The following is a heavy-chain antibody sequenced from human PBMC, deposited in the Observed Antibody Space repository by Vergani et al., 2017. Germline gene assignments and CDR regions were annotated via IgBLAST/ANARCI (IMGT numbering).Heavy chain of an antibody. J-gene: IGHJ6*02. V-gene: IGHV3-43*01. D-gene: IGHD6-19*01. CDR3: AKDISXWPEYYYYYYGMYV. CDR2: ISWDGGST. Sequence: EVQLVEPGGVVVQPGGSLGLPCAASGSTFDGYTMHWVRQAPGKGLEWVPLISWDGGSTYYADSVKGRFTISRDNSKNSLYLQMNSLRTEDTALYYCAKDISXWPEYYYYYYGMYVWSQGTTVTVSS. CDR1: GSTFDGYT.